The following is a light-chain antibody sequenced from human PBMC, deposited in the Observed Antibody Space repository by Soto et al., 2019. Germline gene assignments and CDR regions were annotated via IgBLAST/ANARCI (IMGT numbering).Light chain of an antibody. J-gene: IGLJ3*02. CDR3: AAWDDGLNAWV. CDR1: SSNIVRNT. Sequence: QSVLTQPPSASVTPGQRVTISWSGSSSNIVRNTVTWYQPVPGTAPKLIISNNNQRPSGVPDRFSASKSGTSASLAISGLRSEDETDYHCAAWDDGLNAWVFGGGTKLTVL. CDR2: NNN. V-gene: IGLV1-44*01.